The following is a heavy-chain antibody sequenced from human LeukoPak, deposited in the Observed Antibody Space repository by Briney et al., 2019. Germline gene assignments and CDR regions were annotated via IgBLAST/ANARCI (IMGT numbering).Heavy chain of an antibody. CDR1: GGTFSSYA. V-gene: IGHV1-69*01. J-gene: IGHJ2*01. Sequence: ASVKVSCKASGGTFSSYAISWVRQAPGQGLEWMGGIIPIFGTANYAQKFQGRVTITADESTSTAYMELGSLRSEDTAVYYCAGWYYYDSSGYSRYWYFDLWGRGTLVTVSS. CDR3: AGWYYYDSSGYSRYWYFDL. CDR2: IIPIFGTA. D-gene: IGHD3-22*01.